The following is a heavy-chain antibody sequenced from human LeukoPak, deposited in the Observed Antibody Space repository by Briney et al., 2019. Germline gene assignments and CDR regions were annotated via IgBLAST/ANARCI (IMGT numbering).Heavy chain of an antibody. Sequence: SETLSLTCTVSGGSISSYYWSWIRQPAGKGLEWIGRIYTSGSTNYNPSLKSRVTMSVDTSKNQFSLKLSSVTAADTAVYYCARDRYDFWSGYQFDYWGQGTLVTVSS. CDR3: ARDRYDFWSGYQFDY. CDR1: GGSISSYY. J-gene: IGHJ4*02. CDR2: IYTSGST. D-gene: IGHD3-3*01. V-gene: IGHV4-4*07.